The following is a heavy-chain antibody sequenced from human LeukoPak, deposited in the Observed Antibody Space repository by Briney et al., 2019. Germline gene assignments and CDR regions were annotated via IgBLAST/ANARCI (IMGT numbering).Heavy chain of an antibody. J-gene: IGHJ4*02. V-gene: IGHV1-69*10. CDR2: IIPILGIA. D-gene: IGHD3-22*01. CDR3: ARGSTYYYDSSGSAFDY. Sequence: ASVKVSCKASEATFTSYTISWVRQAPGQGLEWMGGIIPILGIANYAQKFQGRVTITADKSTSTAYMELSSLRSEDTAVYYCARGSTYYYDSSGSAFDYWGQGTLVTVSS. CDR1: EATFTSYT.